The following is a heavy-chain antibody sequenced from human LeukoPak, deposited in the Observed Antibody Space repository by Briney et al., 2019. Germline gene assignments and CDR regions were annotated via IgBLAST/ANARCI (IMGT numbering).Heavy chain of an antibody. D-gene: IGHD3-16*01. CDR1: GYIFTDYY. Sequence: GASVKVSCKASGYIFTDYYMHWVRQAPGQELGWMGRINPNSGGTNYAQKFQGRVTMTRDTSISTAYMELSSLRSEDTAVYYCARDNDSRDPPHFDYWGQGTPVTVSS. V-gene: IGHV1/OR15-1*04. CDR2: INPNSGGT. CDR3: ARDNDSRDPPHFDY. J-gene: IGHJ4*02.